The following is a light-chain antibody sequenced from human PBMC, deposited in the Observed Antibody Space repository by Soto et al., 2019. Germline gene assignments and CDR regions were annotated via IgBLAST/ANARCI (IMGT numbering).Light chain of an antibody. CDR3: QQYGSPR. V-gene: IGKV3-11*01. CDR2: DAS. Sequence: EIVLTQSPVTLSLSPGERATLSCRASQSVRSYLAWYQHKPGQAPRLLIFDASKRATGIPPRFSGSGSGTDFTLSISSQEPEDFAVYYCQQYGSPRFGGGTKVDIK. CDR1: QSVRSY. J-gene: IGKJ4*01.